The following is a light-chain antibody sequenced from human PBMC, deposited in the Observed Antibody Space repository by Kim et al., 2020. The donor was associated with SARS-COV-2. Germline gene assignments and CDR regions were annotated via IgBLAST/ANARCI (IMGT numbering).Light chain of an antibody. CDR3: QQYGTSLYT. V-gene: IGKV3-20*01. Sequence: SPGETATLSCRASQSVTNSYVAWYQQKPGQASRLLIYGASSRATGILDRFSGSGSGTDFTLTISRLEPEDFAVYYCQQYGTSLYTFGQGTKLEI. J-gene: IGKJ2*01. CDR1: QSVTNSY. CDR2: GAS.